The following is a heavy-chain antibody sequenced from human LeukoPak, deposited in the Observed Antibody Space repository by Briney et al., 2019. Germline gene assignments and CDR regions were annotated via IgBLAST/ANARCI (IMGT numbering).Heavy chain of an antibody. J-gene: IGHJ3*02. D-gene: IGHD3-16*01. CDR2: IYPGGSDT. CDR1: GYSFTSYW. Sequence: GESLKISCKGSGYSFTSYWIGWVRQMPGKGLEWMGIIYPGGSDTRYSPSFQGQVTISADKSISTAYLQCSSLKASDTAMYYCARRLRLGEFALKHAFDIWGQGTMVTVSS. CDR3: ARRLRLGEFALKHAFDI. V-gene: IGHV5-51*01.